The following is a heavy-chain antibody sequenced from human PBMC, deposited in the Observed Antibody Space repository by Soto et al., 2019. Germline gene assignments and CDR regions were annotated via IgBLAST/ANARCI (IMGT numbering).Heavy chain of an antibody. Sequence: QGQLVQAGVEVKKPGASVKVSCSASGNTFTTFGVTWVRQAPGQGLEWMGWISPYTDDPSYAQKFQGRVTMTIDTSTSTADLDLRSLTSDDAAVYYCARVIPGAEAWFHPWGQGTLVTVSS. D-gene: IGHD2-2*01. CDR1: GNTFTTFG. J-gene: IGHJ5*02. CDR3: ARVIPGAEAWFHP. V-gene: IGHV1-18*01. CDR2: ISPYTDDP.